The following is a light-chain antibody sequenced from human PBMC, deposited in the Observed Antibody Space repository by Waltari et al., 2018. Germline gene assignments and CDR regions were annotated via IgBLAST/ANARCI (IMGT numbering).Light chain of an antibody. CDR2: DAS. V-gene: IGKV1-33*01. CDR3: QQYAHLPLA. J-gene: IGKJ4*01. Sequence: IQMTQSPSSLSAPVGDRITITCQASQNITKYLNWYQQKPGKAPNLLIYDASNLEGGVPSRLSGRGSGSDFTFAISGLQAEDFATYYGQQYAHLPLAFGGGAKVEIK. CDR1: QNITKY.